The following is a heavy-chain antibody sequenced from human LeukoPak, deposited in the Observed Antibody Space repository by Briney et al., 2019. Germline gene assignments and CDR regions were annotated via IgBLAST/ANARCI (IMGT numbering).Heavy chain of an antibody. Sequence: ASVKVSCTASGYTFTSYDIHWVRQATGQGLEWMGWMNPNSGNTGYAQKFQGRVTMTRNTSISTAYMELSSLRSEDTAVYYCARGRRYCSSTSCYRTPRFDYWGQGTLVTVSS. CDR2: MNPNSGNT. CDR1: GYTFTSYD. J-gene: IGHJ4*02. D-gene: IGHD2-2*01. V-gene: IGHV1-8*01. CDR3: ARGRRYCSSTSCYRTPRFDY.